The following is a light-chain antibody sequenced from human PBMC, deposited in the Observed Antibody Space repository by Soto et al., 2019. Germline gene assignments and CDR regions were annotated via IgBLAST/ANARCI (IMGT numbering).Light chain of an antibody. CDR1: SSDVGGYNY. J-gene: IGLJ1*01. CDR3: SSYTTSNTRQIV. Sequence: QSALTQPASVSGSPGQSITISCTGTSSDVGGYNYVSWYQHHPGKAPKLMIYDVSNRPSGVSIRFSVSKSDNTASLTISGLQPEDEADYHCSSYTTSNTRQIVFGTGTKVTVL. CDR2: DVS. V-gene: IGLV2-14*03.